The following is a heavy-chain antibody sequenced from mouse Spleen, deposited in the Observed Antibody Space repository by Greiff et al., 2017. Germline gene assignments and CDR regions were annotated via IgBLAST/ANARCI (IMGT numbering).Heavy chain of an antibody. CDR1: GYTFTSYW. J-gene: IGHJ1*03. Sequence: VQLQQSGAELAKPGASVKLSCKASGYTFTSYWMHWVKKRPGQGLEWIGYINPSSGYTKYNQKFKDKATLTADKSSSTAYMQLSSLTYEDSAVYYCARSLITTVVATDWYFDVWGTGTTVTVSS. CDR3: ARSLITTVVATDWYFDV. V-gene: IGHV1-7*01. CDR2: INPSSGYT. D-gene: IGHD1-1*01.